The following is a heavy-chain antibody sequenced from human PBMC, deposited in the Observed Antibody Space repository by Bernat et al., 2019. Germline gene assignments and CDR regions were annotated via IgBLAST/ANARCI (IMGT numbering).Heavy chain of an antibody. CDR3: ARLTAGYNFHFEY. J-gene: IGHJ4*02. CDR2: INPSGGST. Sequence: QVQLVQSGAEVKKPGASVKVSCKASGYIFTSYYVHWVRQAPGQGLEWMGIINPSGGSTSYAQKFQGRVTMTRDTSTSTVYMELSSLRSEDTAVYYCARLTAGYNFHFEYWGQGTLVTVSS. CDR1: GYIFTSYY. D-gene: IGHD1-1*01. V-gene: IGHV1-46*01.